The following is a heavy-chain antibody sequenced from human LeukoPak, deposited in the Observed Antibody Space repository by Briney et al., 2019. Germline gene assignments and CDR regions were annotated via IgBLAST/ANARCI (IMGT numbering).Heavy chain of an antibody. CDR1: GYTFTSYY. CDR2: INPSGGST. CDR3: ESGAVQAKNSYGRRWADY. D-gene: IGHD5-18*01. V-gene: IGHV1-46*01. Sequence: GASVKVSCKASGYTFTSYYMHWVRQAPGQGLEWTGIINPSGGSTSYAQKFQGRVTMTRDTSTSTVYMELSSLRSEDTAVYYCESGAVQAKNSYGRRWADYWGQGTLVTVSS. J-gene: IGHJ4*02.